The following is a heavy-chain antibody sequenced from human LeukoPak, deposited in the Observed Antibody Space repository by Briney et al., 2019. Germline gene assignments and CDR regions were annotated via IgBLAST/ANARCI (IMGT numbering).Heavy chain of an antibody. CDR3: ARGRSGYGHDY. Sequence: PGGSLRLSCAASGFTFSTYNMNWVHQAPGKGLEWVSYISSSRSAIYYADSVKGRFTISRDNAKNSLYLQMNSLRAEDTAVYYCARGRSGYGHDYWGQGTLVTVSS. CDR2: ISSSRSAI. J-gene: IGHJ4*02. D-gene: IGHD6-25*01. CDR1: GFTFSTYN. V-gene: IGHV3-48*04.